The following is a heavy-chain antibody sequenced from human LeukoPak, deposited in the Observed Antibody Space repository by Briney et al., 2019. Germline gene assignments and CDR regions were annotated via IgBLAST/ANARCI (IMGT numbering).Heavy chain of an antibody. CDR3: AREFSMIVVAHAFDI. CDR2: IYHSGST. D-gene: IGHD3-22*01. CDR1: GGSISSSNW. V-gene: IGHV4-4*02. J-gene: IGHJ3*02. Sequence: PSETLSLTCAVSGGSISSSNWWSWIRQPPGKGLEWIGEIYHSGSTNYNPSLKSRVTISVDKSKTQFSLKLSSVTAADTAVYYCAREFSMIVVAHAFDIWGQGTMVTVSS.